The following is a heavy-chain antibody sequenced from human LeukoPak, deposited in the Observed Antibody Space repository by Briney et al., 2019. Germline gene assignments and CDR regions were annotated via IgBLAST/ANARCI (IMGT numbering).Heavy chain of an antibody. CDR2: IRSKAYGGTT. D-gene: IGHD6-13*01. J-gene: IGHJ3*02. CDR1: GFTFGDYA. CDR3: LWRLVGSWYRDAFDI. Sequence: PGGSLRLSCTASGFTFGDYAMSWVRQAPGKGLEWVGFIRSKAYGGTTEYAASVKGRFTISRDDSKSIAYLQMNSLKTEDTAVYYCLWRLVGSWYRDAFDIWGQGTMVTVSS. V-gene: IGHV3-49*04.